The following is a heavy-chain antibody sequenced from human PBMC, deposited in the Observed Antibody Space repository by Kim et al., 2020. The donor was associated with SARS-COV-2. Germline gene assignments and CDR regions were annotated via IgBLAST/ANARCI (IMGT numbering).Heavy chain of an antibody. CDR1: GFTVSSNY. Sequence: GGSLRLSCAASGFTVSSNYMSWVRQAPGKGLEWVSVIYSGGSTYYADSVKGRFTISRDNSKNTLYLQMNSLRAEDTAVYYCARVGGGYYDFWSGLKPWGQGTLVTVSS. CDR2: IYSGGST. D-gene: IGHD3-3*01. V-gene: IGHV3-66*02. CDR3: ARVGGGYYDFWSGLKP. J-gene: IGHJ4*02.